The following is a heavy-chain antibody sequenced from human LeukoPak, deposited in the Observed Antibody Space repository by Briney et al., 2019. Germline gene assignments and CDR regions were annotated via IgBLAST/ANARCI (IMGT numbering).Heavy chain of an antibody. CDR1: GFTFRSYE. CDR2: ISSSGSTI. J-gene: IGHJ4*02. V-gene: IGHV3-48*03. CDR3: ARDLEYTTSSGDY. Sequence: GGSLRLSCAASGFTFRSYEMNWVRQAPGKGLEWVSYISSSGSTIFYADSVKGRFTISRDNAKNSLYLQMNSLRAEDTAVYYCARDLEYTTSSGDYWGQGALVIVSS. D-gene: IGHD6-6*01.